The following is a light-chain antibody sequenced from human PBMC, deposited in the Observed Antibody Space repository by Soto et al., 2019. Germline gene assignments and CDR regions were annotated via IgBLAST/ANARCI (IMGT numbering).Light chain of an antibody. J-gene: IGLJ3*02. CDR2: TNI. CDR1: SSNIGSNT. V-gene: IGLV1-44*01. CDR3: ATWDDSLNGV. Sequence: QPVLTQPPSAIGTPGQTVTISCSGGSSNIGSNTVNWYQQVPGSAPKLLIFTNILRPSGVPDRFSGSKSGTSAYLAISGLQSEDEADYYCATWDDSLNGVFGGGTKLTVL.